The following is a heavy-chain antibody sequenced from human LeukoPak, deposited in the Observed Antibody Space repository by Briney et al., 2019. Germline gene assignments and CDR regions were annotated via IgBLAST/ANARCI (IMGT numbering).Heavy chain of an antibody. CDR1: GFTFSSYS. V-gene: IGHV3-21*04. J-gene: IGHJ4*02. CDR3: ARANYSGSYLGGYFDY. Sequence: GGSLRLSCAASGFTFSSYSMNWARQAPGKGLEWVSSISSSSSYIYYADSVKGRFTISRDKSKNTLYLQMNSLRAEDTAVYYCARANYSGSYLGGYFDYWGQGTLVTVSS. CDR2: ISSSSSYI. D-gene: IGHD1-26*01.